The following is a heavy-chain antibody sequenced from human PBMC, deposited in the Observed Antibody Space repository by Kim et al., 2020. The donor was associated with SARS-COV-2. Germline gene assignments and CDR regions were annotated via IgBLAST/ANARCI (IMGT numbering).Heavy chain of an antibody. CDR2: T. Sequence: TYYNPSLKSRVTISVDTSKNQFALKLRSVTAADTAVYYCARDGTAMVFDYWGQGTLVTVSS. CDR3: ARDGTAMVFDY. J-gene: IGHJ4*02. D-gene: IGHD5-18*01. V-gene: IGHV4-31*02.